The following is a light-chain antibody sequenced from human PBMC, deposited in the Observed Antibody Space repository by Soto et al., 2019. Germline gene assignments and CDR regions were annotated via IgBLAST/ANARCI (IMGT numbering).Light chain of an antibody. CDR1: QSVSSSY. Sequence: EIVLTQSPGTLSLSPGERATLSCRASQSVSSSYLAWYQQKPGQAPRLLIYGASSRATGIPDRFSGSGSGTDFTLTISRLEPEDLAVYYCQQYGSPPTFGQGTKVEIK. J-gene: IGKJ1*01. CDR3: QQYGSPPT. CDR2: GAS. V-gene: IGKV3-20*01.